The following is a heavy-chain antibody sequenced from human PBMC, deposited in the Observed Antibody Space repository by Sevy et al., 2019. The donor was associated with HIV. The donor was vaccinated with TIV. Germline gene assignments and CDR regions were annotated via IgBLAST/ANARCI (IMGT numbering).Heavy chain of an antibody. Sequence: GGSLRLSCAASGFTFSSYGMHWVRQAPGKGLEWVAFIRYDGSNKYYADSVKGRFTISRDNSKNTLYLQMNSLRAEDTAVYYCAEEAWIFGVVTRGTTGYYGMDVWGQGTTVTVSS. V-gene: IGHV3-30*02. CDR2: IRYDGSNK. J-gene: IGHJ6*02. CDR1: GFTFSSYG. D-gene: IGHD3-3*01. CDR3: AEEAWIFGVVTRGTTGYYGMDV.